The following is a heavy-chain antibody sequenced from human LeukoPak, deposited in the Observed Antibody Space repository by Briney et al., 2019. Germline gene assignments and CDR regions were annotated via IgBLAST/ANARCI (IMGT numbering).Heavy chain of an antibody. CDR2: ISAYNGNT. CDR3: ARDGPYYGSGRGSAFDI. D-gene: IGHD3-10*01. J-gene: IGHJ3*02. CDR1: GYTFTSYG. V-gene: IGHV1-18*01. Sequence: ASVKVSCKASGYTFTSYGISWVRQAPGQGLEWMGWISAYNGNTNYAQKLQDRATMTTDTSTSTAYMELRSLRSDDTAVYYCARDGPYYGSGRGSAFDIWGQGTMVTASS.